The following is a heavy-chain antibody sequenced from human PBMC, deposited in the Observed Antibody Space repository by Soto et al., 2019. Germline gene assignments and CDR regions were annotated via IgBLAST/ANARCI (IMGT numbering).Heavy chain of an antibody. J-gene: IGHJ4*02. Sequence: GGSLRLSCAASGFTFGSIAMHWVRQAPGKGLEYMALISYDESNTVYADSVKGRFTISRDNSKNTLFLQMNRLSFVYTAVYYCAREKGLRLDFWGQGTLVTVSS. D-gene: IGHD3-16*01. CDR3: AREKGLRLDF. CDR1: GFTFGSIA. CDR2: ISYDESNT. V-gene: IGHV3-30*04.